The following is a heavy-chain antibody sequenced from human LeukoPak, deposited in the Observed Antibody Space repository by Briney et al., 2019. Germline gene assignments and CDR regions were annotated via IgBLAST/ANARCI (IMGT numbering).Heavy chain of an antibody. CDR1: GFTFSSYS. J-gene: IGHJ5*02. CDR3: ASDSLPRSRLITIFGVVNPYNWFDP. CDR2: ISSSSSYI. V-gene: IGHV3-21*01. Sequence: GGSLRLSCAASGFTFSSYSMNWVRQAPGKGLEWVSSISSSSSYIYYADSVKGRFTISRDNAKNSLYLQMNSLRAEDTAVYYCASDSLPRSRLITIFGVVNPYNWFDPWGQGTLVTVSS. D-gene: IGHD3-3*01.